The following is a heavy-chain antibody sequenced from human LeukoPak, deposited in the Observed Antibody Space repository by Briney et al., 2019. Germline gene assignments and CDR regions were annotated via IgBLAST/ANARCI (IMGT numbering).Heavy chain of an antibody. CDR2: INHSGST. D-gene: IGHD2-15*01. Sequence: SETLSLTCAVYGGSFSGYYWSWIRQPPGKGLEWIGEINHSGSTNYNPSLTSRVTISVDTSKNKFSLTLSSVTAADTAVYYCARGRVGYCSGGSCYKTYNWFDPWGQGTLVTVSS. CDR3: ARGRVGYCSGGSCYKTYNWFDP. V-gene: IGHV4-34*01. CDR1: GGSFSGYY. J-gene: IGHJ5*02.